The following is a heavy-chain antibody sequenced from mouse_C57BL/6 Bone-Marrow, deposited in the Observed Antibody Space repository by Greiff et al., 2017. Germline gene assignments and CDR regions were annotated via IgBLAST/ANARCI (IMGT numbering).Heavy chain of an antibody. Sequence: QVQLQQSGAELAKPGASVKLSCKASGYTFTSYWMNWVKQRPGQGLEWIGYINPSSGNTKYNQKFKDKATLTADKSSSTAYMQLSSLTSDDSAVXDCASGGRYRREFAYWGQGTLVTVSA. CDR2: INPSSGNT. CDR1: GYTFTSYW. V-gene: IGHV1-7*01. J-gene: IGHJ3*01. CDR3: ASGGRYRREFAY.